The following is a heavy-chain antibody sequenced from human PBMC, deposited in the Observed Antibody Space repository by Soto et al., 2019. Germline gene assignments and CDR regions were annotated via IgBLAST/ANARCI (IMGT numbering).Heavy chain of an antibody. CDR2: IYYSGST. J-gene: IGHJ6*02. CDR1: GGSISSHY. Sequence: QVQLQESGPGLVKPSETLSLTCTVSGGSISSHYWSWIRQPPGKGLEWIGYIYYSGSTNYNPSLKSRVTISVDTSKNQFSLKLSSVTAADTAVYYCAREMTVVIGGNYYYGMDVWGQGTTVTVSS. D-gene: IGHD2-15*01. CDR3: AREMTVVIGGNYYYGMDV. V-gene: IGHV4-59*11.